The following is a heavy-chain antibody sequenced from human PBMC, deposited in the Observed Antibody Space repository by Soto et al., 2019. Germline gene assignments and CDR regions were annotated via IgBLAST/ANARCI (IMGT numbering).Heavy chain of an antibody. CDR3: AKAGCSGGSCYPTEEYDGMDV. CDR2: ISGSGGST. D-gene: IGHD2-15*01. Sequence: EVQLLKSGGGLVQPGGSLRLSCAASGFTFSSYAMNWVRQAPGKGLEWVSAISGSGGSTYYADSVKGRFTISRDNSKNTLYLQMNSLRAEDTAVYYCAKAGCSGGSCYPTEEYDGMDVWGQGTTVTVSS. J-gene: IGHJ6*02. CDR1: GFTFSSYA. V-gene: IGHV3-23*01.